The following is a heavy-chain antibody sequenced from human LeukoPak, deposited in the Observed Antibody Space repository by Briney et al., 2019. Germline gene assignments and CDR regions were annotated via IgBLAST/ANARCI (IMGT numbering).Heavy chain of an antibody. D-gene: IGHD3-3*01. CDR3: AREALHYDFWSGFKGDY. J-gene: IGHJ4*02. CDR1: GFTFSSYS. V-gene: IGHV3-48*01. Sequence: GGSLRLSCAASGFTFSSYSMNWVRQAPGKGLEWVSYISSSSSTIYYADSVKGRFTISRDNAKNSLYLQMNSLRAEDTAVYYCAREALHYDFWSGFKGDYWGQGTLVTVSS. CDR2: ISSSSSTI.